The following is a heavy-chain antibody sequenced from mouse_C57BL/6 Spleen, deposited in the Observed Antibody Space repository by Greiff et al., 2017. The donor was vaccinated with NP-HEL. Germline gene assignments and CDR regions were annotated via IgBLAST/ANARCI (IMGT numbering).Heavy chain of an antibody. V-gene: IGHV1-82*01. CDR2: IYPGDGDT. CDR3: ARPAYNYAMDV. CDR1: GYAFSRSW. J-gene: IGHJ4*01. Sequence: QVQLQQSGPELVKPGASVTISCKASGYAFSRSWMNWVKQRPGKGLEWIGRIYPGDGDTNYNGKFKGKATLTADKSSSTAYMQLSSLTSEDAAVYFCARPAYNYAMDVWGKGTSVTVSS. D-gene: IGHD6-5*01.